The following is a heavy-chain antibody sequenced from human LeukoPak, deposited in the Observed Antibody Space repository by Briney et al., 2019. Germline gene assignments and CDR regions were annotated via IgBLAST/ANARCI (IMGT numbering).Heavy chain of an antibody. CDR1: GFTFDDYA. CDR3: AKAAVRYCSSTSCPTI. CDR2: ISWNSGSI. Sequence: PGRSLRLSCAASGFTFDDYAMHWVRQAPGKGLEWVSGISWNSGSIGYADSVKGRFTISRDNSKNTLYLQMNSLRAEDTAVYYCAKAAVRYCSSTSCPTIWGQGTLVTVSS. V-gene: IGHV3-9*01. J-gene: IGHJ4*02. D-gene: IGHD2-2*01.